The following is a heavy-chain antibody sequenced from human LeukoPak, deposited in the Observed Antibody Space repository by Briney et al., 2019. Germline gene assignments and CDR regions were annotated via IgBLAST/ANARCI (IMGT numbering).Heavy chain of an antibody. CDR2: INSDGSST. V-gene: IGHV3-74*01. CDR1: GFTFSSYW. CDR3: ARVTYYDFWVDY. J-gene: IGHJ4*02. Sequence: QPGGSLGLSCAASGFTFSSYWMHWVRQAPGKGLVWVSRINSDGSSTSYADSVKGRFTISRDNANNTLYLQMNSLRAEDTAVYYCARVTYYDFWVDYWGQGTLVTVSS. D-gene: IGHD3-3*01.